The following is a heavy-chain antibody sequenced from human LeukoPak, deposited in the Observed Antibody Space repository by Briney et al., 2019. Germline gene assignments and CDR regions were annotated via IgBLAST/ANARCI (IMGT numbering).Heavy chain of an antibody. Sequence: GGSLRLSCAASGFTFSNYWVHWVRHAPGKGLGWVSRINSDGSTTKYAGSVKGRFTVSRDNAKNTLNLQMNSLRAEDTAVYYCARDKKSGESSEIDYWGQGTLVTVSS. CDR3: ARDKKSGESSEIDY. V-gene: IGHV3-74*03. D-gene: IGHD3-10*01. CDR1: GFTFSNYW. J-gene: IGHJ4*02. CDR2: INSDGSTT.